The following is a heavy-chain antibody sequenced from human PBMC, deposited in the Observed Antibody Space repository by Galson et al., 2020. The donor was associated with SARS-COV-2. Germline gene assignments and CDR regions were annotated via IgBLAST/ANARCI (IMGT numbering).Heavy chain of an antibody. Sequence: GGSLRLSCAASGFTFSSHAMHWVRQAPGKGLEWVAQIFFDGSDKYYGDSVKGRFTISRDNAENSLYLQMNSLRAEGTAVYYCARSPPASTSGTSIYFDYWGQGTQVTVSS. D-gene: IGHD3-10*01. V-gene: IGHV3-33*03. J-gene: IGHJ4*02. CDR2: IFFDGSDK. CDR1: GFTFSSHA. CDR3: ARSPPASTSGTSIYFDY.